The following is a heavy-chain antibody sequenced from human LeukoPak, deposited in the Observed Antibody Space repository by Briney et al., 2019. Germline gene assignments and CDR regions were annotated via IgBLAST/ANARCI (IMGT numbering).Heavy chain of an antibody. Sequence: PGGSLRLSCVVSGFTFSNYWMDWVRQAPGKGLEWVAFIKQDGSETSYVDSVKGRFTISRDNAKNSLYLQMNSLRVEDTAVYYXAXRGDLSWFGALRHWSQGTLVTVSS. D-gene: IGHD3-16*02. CDR3: AXRGDLSWFGALRH. CDR2: IKQDGSET. J-gene: IGHJ4*02. CDR1: GFTFSNYW. V-gene: IGHV3-7*01.